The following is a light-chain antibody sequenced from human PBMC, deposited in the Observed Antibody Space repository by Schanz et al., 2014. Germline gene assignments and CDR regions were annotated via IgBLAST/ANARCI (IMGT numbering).Light chain of an antibody. Sequence: EIVLTQSPGTLSMSPGERATLSCRASQTISSSYLAWYQQKAGQAPRLLVYGASSRATGIPDRFSGSGSGTEFTLTITSLQSEDFAVYYCQQYNNWPPWTFGPGTMVEFK. V-gene: IGKV3-20*01. CDR2: GAS. J-gene: IGKJ1*01. CDR3: QQYNNWPPWT. CDR1: QTISSSY.